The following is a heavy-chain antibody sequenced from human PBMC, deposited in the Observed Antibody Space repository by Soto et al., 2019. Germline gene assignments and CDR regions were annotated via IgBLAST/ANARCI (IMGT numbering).Heavy chain of an antibody. V-gene: IGHV3-74*01. Sequence: EAQLVESGGGLVQPGGSLRLSCAASGFTFSSYWMHWVRQAPGKGLVWVSRINSDGSSTSYADSVKGRFTISRDNAKNTLYLQMNSLRAEDTAVYYCARMEATVRPQWDFDYWGQGTLVTVSS. CDR1: GFTFSSYW. J-gene: IGHJ4*02. CDR3: ARMEATVRPQWDFDY. D-gene: IGHD4-17*01. CDR2: INSDGSST.